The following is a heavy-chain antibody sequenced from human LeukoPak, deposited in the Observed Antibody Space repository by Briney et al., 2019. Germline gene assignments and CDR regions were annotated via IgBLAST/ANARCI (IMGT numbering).Heavy chain of an antibody. CDR3: ARERAVARPLVGY. D-gene: IGHD4-11*01. CDR2: LYPHSGAT. V-gene: IGHV1-2*06. J-gene: IGHJ4*02. CDR1: GYTFTSYY. Sequence: GASVKVSCKASGYTFTSYYIHWVRQAPGQGLEWMGRLYPHSGATIYAQNFQDGVTMTRDTSPSTAYMELTGLTSDDTAVYYCARERAVARPLVGYWGQGTLVTVSS.